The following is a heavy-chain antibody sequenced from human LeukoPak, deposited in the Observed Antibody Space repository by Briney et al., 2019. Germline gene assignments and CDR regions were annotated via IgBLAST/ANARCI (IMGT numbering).Heavy chain of an antibody. CDR3: AKKGGYGELSSYFDY. J-gene: IGHJ4*02. D-gene: IGHD3-16*02. V-gene: IGHV3-23*01. CDR2: TSGSGGST. CDR1: GFTFSSYG. Sequence: GGSLRLSCAASGFTFSSYGMSWVRQAPGKGLEWVTATSGSGGSTYYADSVKGRFTISRDNSKNTLYLQMNSLRAEDTAVYYCAKKGGYGELSSYFDYWGQGTLVTVSS.